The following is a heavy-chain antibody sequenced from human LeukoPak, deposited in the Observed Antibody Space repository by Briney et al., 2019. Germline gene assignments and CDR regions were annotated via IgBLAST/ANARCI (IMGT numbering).Heavy chain of an antibody. CDR2: IIPIFGTA. D-gene: IGHD2-21*02. V-gene: IGHV1-69*05. J-gene: IGHJ6*03. Sequence: SVKVSCKASGGTFSSYAISWVRQAPGQGREWMGGIIPIFGTANYAQKFQGRVTITTDESTSTAYMELSSLRSEDTAVYYCASAYCGGDCYGYYYYYYMDVWGKGTTVTVSS. CDR1: GGTFSSYA. CDR3: ASAYCGGDCYGYYYYYYMDV.